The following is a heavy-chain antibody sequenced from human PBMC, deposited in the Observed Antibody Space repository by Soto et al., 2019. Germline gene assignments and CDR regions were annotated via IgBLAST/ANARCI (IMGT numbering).Heavy chain of an antibody. V-gene: IGHV4-31*03. CDR1: GGSISSGGYY. Sequence: QVQLQESGPGLVKPSQTLSLTCTVSGGSISSGGYYWSWIRQHPGKGLEWIGYIYYSGSTYYNPSLKIRVTISVDTSKNQFSLKLSSVTAADTAVYYCARVRDDILTGYYNQFREPDFDYWGQGTLVTVSS. CDR2: IYYSGST. D-gene: IGHD3-9*01. J-gene: IGHJ4*02. CDR3: ARVRDDILTGYYNQFREPDFDY.